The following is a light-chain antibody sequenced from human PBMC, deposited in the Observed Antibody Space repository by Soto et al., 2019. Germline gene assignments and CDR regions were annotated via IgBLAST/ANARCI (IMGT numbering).Light chain of an antibody. CDR3: SSYGGYYNYV. J-gene: IGLJ1*01. V-gene: IGLV2-8*01. Sequence: QSALTQPPSASGSPGQSVTISCTGTSSDVGGYNYVSWYQQYPGKAPKLVIYEVNKRPSGVPDRFSGSKSGNTASLTVSGLQAEDEADYYCSSYGGYYNYVFGTGTKLTVL. CDR1: SSDVGGYNY. CDR2: EVN.